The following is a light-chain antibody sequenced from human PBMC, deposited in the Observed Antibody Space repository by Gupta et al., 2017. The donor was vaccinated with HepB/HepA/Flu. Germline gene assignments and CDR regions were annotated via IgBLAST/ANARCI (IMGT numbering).Light chain of an antibody. V-gene: IGLV1-44*01. CDR2: SNN. Sequence: SVLTQPPSASGAPGPRVTISCSGSRSNIGSNTVNWYQQFPGTAPKLLIYSNNQRPSGVPDRFSGSKSGTSVSLAISGLQSEDEADYYCAAWDDSLNGVLFGGGTKLTVL. CDR3: AAWDDSLNGVL. J-gene: IGLJ2*01. CDR1: RSNIGSNT.